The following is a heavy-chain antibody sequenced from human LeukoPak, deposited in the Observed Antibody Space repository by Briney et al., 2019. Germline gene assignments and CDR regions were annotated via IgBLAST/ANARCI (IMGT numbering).Heavy chain of an antibody. CDR3: ARDRVRSSSVGIAVI. J-gene: IGHJ4*01. D-gene: IGHD6-19*01. CDR1: GFTFSDYY. CDR2: ISSSGSTI. Sequence: GGSLRLSCAASGFTFSDYYMSWIRQAPGKGLEWVSYISSSGSTIYYADSVKGRFTISRDNAKNSLYLQMNSLRAEDTAVYYCARDRVRSSSVGIAVIWGQGTLVTVSS. V-gene: IGHV3-11*01.